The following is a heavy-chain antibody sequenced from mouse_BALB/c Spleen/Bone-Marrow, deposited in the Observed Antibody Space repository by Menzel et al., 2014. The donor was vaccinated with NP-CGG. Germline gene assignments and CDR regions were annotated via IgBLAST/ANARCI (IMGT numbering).Heavy chain of an antibody. J-gene: IGHJ4*01. V-gene: IGHV3-6*02. CDR3: ARYGNYNAMDY. Sequence: ESGPGLVKPSQSLSLTCSVTGYSITSGYYWNWIRQFPGNKLEWMGYINYDGSNNYNPSLKNRISITRDTSKNQFFLKLNSVTTEDTATYYCARYGNYNAMDYWGQGTSVTVSS. CDR1: GYSITSGYY. D-gene: IGHD2-1*01. CDR2: INYDGSN.